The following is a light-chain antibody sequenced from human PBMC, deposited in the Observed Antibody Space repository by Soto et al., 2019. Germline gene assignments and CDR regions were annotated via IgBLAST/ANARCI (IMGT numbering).Light chain of an antibody. CDR1: QSVLYSSSNKNY. J-gene: IGKJ1*01. CDR2: WAS. Sequence: DIVMTQSPDSLSVSLGERATINCKSSQSVLYSSSNKNYLAWYQQKPGQPPKLLIYWASTRESGVPDRFSGSGSGTDFTLTISSLQAEDVAVYYCQQYHSTPQTFGQGTKVDIK. V-gene: IGKV4-1*01. CDR3: QQYHSTPQT.